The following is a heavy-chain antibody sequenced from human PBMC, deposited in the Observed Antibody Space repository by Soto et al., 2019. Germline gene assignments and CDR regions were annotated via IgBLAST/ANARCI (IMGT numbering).Heavy chain of an antibody. CDR2: INSDGSVS. CDR3: ARGDCVGGTCYSLAGSFYSYMDV. V-gene: IGHV3-74*02. CDR1: GFTFSNYW. J-gene: IGHJ6*03. Sequence: EVQLVESGGGLVQPGGSLRLSCAASGFTFSNYWMYWVRQAPGKGLEWVSRINSDGSVSSHADSVRGRLTISRDSVKNTLYLHMDSLRAEDTAVYFCARGDCVGGTCYSLAGSFYSYMDVWGKGTTVTVFS. D-gene: IGHD2-15*01.